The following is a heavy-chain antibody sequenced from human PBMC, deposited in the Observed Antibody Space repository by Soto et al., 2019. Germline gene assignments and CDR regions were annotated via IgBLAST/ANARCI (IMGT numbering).Heavy chain of an antibody. D-gene: IGHD3-22*01. Sequence: GGSLRLSCAASGFTFSSYAMSSVRQAPGKGLEWVSAISGSGGSTYYADSVKGRFTISRDNSKNTLYLQMNSLRAEDTAVYYCAKDRRDYYDSSGYYPSWGQGTLVTVSS. J-gene: IGHJ4*02. CDR1: GFTFSSYA. V-gene: IGHV3-23*01. CDR3: AKDRRDYYDSSGYYPS. CDR2: ISGSGGST.